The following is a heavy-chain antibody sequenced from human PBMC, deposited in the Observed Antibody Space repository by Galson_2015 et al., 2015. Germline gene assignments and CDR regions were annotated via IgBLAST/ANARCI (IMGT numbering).Heavy chain of an antibody. CDR1: GFTFSSYS. CDR3: ARDRQWLARYFDY. Sequence: SLRLSCAASGFTFSSYSMNWVRQAPGKGLEWGSSISSSSSYIYYADSVKGRFTISRDNAKNSLYLQMNSLRAEDTAVYYCARDRQWLARYFDYWGQGTLVTVSS. D-gene: IGHD6-19*01. J-gene: IGHJ4*02. CDR2: ISSSSSYI. V-gene: IGHV3-21*01.